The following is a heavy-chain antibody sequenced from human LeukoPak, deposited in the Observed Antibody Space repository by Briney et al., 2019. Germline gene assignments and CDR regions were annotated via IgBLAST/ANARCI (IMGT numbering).Heavy chain of an antibody. CDR2: ISGSGGST. V-gene: IGHV3-23*01. CDR3: AKLAMIVVVIEYYFDY. J-gene: IGHJ4*02. D-gene: IGHD3-22*01. CDR1: GFTFSSYA. Sequence: GGSLRLSCAASGFTFSSYAMSWVRQAPGKGLEWVSAISGSGGSTYYADSVKGRFTISRDNSKNTLYLQMNSLRAEDTAVYYCAKLAMIVVVIEYYFDYWGQGTLVTVSS.